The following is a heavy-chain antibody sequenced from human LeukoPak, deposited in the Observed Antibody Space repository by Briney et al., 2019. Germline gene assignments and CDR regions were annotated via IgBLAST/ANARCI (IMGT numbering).Heavy chain of an antibody. D-gene: IGHD4-17*01. V-gene: IGHV3-7*03. J-gene: IGHJ4*02. CDR3: ARVPYGDYVDY. CDR2: IKQDGSEK. Sequence: PGVSLRLSCAASGFTFSSYWMSWVRQAPGKGLEWVANIKQDGSEKYYVDSVKGRFTISRDNAKNSLYLQMNSLRAEDTAVYYCARVPYGDYVDYWGQGTLVTVSS. CDR1: GFTFSSYW.